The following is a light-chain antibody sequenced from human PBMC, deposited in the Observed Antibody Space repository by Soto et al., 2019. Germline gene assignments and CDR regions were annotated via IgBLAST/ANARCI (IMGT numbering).Light chain of an antibody. V-gene: IGLV1-51*02. CDR3: GTWDSSLSIFV. Sequence: QCLMAQPASSFAAPGQMVTMACSGGSTNIGNYYVSWHQQLTGTAPKLTIYENDKRPSGIPDRFSGPNSCKSATRGITGLQTGDEANYYCGTWDSSLSIFVFGTGTKVTV. CDR2: END. J-gene: IGLJ1*01. CDR1: STNIGNYY.